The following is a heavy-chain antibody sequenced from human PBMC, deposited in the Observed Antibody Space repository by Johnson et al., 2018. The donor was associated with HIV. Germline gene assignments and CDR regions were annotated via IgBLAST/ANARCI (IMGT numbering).Heavy chain of an antibody. V-gene: IGHV3-23*04. Sequence: VLLVESGGGLVQPGGSLRISCAASGFTFSSYAMSWVRQAPGQGLEWVSAISGSGGSTYYADSVKGRFTITRDNSKNTLYLQMNSLRAEDTAVYYCAKVDRRGGAFDIWGQGTMVTVSS. CDR2: ISGSGGST. J-gene: IGHJ3*02. D-gene: IGHD3-10*01. CDR3: AKVDRRGGAFDI. CDR1: GFTFSSYA.